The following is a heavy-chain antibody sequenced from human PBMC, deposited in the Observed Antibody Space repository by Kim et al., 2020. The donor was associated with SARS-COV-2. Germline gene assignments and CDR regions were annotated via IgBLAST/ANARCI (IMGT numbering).Heavy chain of an antibody. CDR3: AGTRITIFGVVIALDY. D-gene: IGHD3-3*01. J-gene: IGHJ4*02. V-gene: IGHV1-18*01. Sequence: ASVKVSCKASGYTFTSYGISWVRQAPGQGLEWMRWISAYNGNTNYAQKLQGRVTMTTDTSTSTAYMELRSLRSDDTAVYYCAGTRITIFGVVIALDYWGQGTLVTVSS. CDR1: GYTFTSYG. CDR2: ISAYNGNT.